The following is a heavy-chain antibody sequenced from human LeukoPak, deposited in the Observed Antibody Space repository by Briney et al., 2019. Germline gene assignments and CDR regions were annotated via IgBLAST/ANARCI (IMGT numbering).Heavy chain of an antibody. CDR2: IYYSGYT. CDR1: GDSISSYY. CDR3: ARDKAHSYGRYFDP. J-gene: IGHJ5*02. Sequence: SETLSLTCTVSGDSISSYYWSWIRQPPGKGLEWIGCIYYSGYTNYNPSLKSRVTISVDTSKNQFSLKLTSVTAADTAVYYCARDKAHSYGRYFDPWGQGALVIVSS. D-gene: IGHD5-18*01. V-gene: IGHV4-59*01.